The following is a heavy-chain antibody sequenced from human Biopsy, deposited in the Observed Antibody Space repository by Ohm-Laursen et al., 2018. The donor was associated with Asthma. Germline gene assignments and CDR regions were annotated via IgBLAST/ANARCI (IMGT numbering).Heavy chain of an antibody. CDR1: GGYTASSDHH. Sequence: SQTLSLTCRVSGGYTASSDHHWAWIRQAPGKGLEWIGFVFWSGSTHYSRSLERRVSISIDTATNEFSMKLWSVTPADTAVYFCARVVSYGDIYFGIDVWGPRNTVVVS. CDR2: VFWSGST. J-gene: IGHJ6*02. D-gene: IGHD4-17*01. CDR3: ARVVSYGDIYFGIDV. V-gene: IGHV4-30-4*01.